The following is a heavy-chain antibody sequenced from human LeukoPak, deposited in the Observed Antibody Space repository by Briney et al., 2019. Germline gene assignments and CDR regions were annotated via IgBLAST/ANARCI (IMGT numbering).Heavy chain of an antibody. D-gene: IGHD5-12*01. CDR2: IYTSGST. Sequence: SETLSLTCTVSGGSINSYYWSWIRQPAGKGLEWIGRIYTSGSTGYNPSLKSRVTMSVDTSKNQFSLKLSSVTAADTAVYYCASVDLRAAYFDYRGQGTLVTVSS. J-gene: IGHJ4*02. CDR3: ASVDLRAAYFDY. CDR1: GGSINSYY. V-gene: IGHV4-4*07.